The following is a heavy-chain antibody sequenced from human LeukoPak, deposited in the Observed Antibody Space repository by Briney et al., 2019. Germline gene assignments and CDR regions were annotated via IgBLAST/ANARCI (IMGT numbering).Heavy chain of an antibody. V-gene: IGHV4-39*01. J-gene: IGHJ4*02. CDR1: GGSISSSSHY. Sequence: SETLSLTCTVSGGSISSSSHYWGWIRQPPGTGLEWIGSIYYSGSTYYNPSLKSRVTISVDTSKNQFSLKLSSVTAADTAVYYCARATYYYDSSGYDYWGQGTLVTVSS. D-gene: IGHD3-22*01. CDR3: ARATYYYDSSGYDY. CDR2: IYYSGST.